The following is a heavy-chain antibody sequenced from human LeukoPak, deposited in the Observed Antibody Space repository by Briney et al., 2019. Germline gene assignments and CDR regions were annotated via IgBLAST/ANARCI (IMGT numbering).Heavy chain of an antibody. CDR2: ISRGDSSGGKTI. CDR3: ARSRGGYFDY. J-gene: IGHJ4*02. Sequence: GGSLRLSCAASGFTFSSYWMSWVHQAPGKGLEWVSYISRGDSSGGKTIYYADFVQGRFTISRDDARNSLYLQMNSLRVEDTALYYCARSRGGYFDYWGQGTLVIVSS. V-gene: IGHV3-48*04. CDR1: GFTFSSYW.